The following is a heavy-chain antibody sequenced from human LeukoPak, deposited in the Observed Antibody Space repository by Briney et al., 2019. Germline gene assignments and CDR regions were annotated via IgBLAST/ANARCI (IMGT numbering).Heavy chain of an antibody. V-gene: IGHV3-33*06. D-gene: IGHD3-10*01. J-gene: IGHJ4*02. CDR1: GFTFSSYG. CDR2: IWYDGSNK. Sequence: PGGSLRLSCAASGFTFSSYGMHWVRQAPGKGLEWVAVIWYDGSNKYYADSVKGRFTISRDNSKNTLYLQMNSLRAEDTAVYYCAKKGYYYGSGSYVSEDEYYFDYWGQGTLVTVSS. CDR3: AKKGYYYGSGSYVSEDEYYFDY.